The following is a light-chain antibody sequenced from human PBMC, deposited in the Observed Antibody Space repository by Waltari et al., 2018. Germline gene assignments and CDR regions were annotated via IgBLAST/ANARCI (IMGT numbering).Light chain of an antibody. V-gene: IGKV1-27*01. CDR2: SAS. J-gene: IGKJ3*01. CDR3: QKFNRAPFS. Sequence: DIQMNQSPSSLSASVGERVTITCRASQDINNYLAWYQQKPGKVPKLLIYSASTLQSGVPSRFSGRGSGTDFTLTISSLQPEDVATYYCQKFNRAPFSFGPGTKVDIK. CDR1: QDINNY.